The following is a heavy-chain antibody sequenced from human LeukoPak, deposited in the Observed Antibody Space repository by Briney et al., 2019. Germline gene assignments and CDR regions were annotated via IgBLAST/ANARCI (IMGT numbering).Heavy chain of an antibody. CDR3: AKSYYDFWSGKPDAFDI. V-gene: IGHV3-23*01. CDR1: GFTFSSYA. CDR2: ISGSGGST. Sequence: TGGSLRLSCAASGFTFSSYAMSWVRQAPGKGLEWVSAISGSGGSTYYADSVKGRFTIYRDNSKNTLYLQMNSLRAEDTAVYYCAKSYYDFWSGKPDAFDIWGQGTMVTVSS. D-gene: IGHD3-3*01. J-gene: IGHJ3*02.